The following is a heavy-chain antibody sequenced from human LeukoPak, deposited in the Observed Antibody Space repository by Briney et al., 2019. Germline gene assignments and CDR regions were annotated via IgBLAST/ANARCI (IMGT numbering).Heavy chain of an antibody. CDR1: GFTFSSYA. V-gene: IGHV3-30*04. D-gene: IGHD4/OR15-4a*01. Sequence: GRSLRLSCAASGFTFSSYAMHWVRQAPGKGLEWVAVISYDGSNKYYADSVKGRFTISRDNSKFTLYLQMNSLKTEDTAMYFCTRFVYGARADESGGHWGQGTLVTVSS. CDR3: TRFVYGARADESGGH. CDR2: ISYDGSNK. J-gene: IGHJ4*02.